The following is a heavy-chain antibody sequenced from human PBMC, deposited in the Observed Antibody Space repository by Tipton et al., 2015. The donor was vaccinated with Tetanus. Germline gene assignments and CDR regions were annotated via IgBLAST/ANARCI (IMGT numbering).Heavy chain of an antibody. CDR1: GYTFTGYY. Sequence: QLVQSGAEVKKPGASLKVSCKASGYTFTGYYLYWVRQAPGQGLEWMGWIDPNSGGTAYAQKFQGRVTMTRDTSISTVDMELSRLRSDDPAVYYCARDRGDYIYYGMDVWGPGTTVTVSS. V-gene: IGHV1-2*02. D-gene: IGHD3-22*01. CDR3: ARDRGDYIYYGMDV. CDR2: IDPNSGGT. J-gene: IGHJ6*02.